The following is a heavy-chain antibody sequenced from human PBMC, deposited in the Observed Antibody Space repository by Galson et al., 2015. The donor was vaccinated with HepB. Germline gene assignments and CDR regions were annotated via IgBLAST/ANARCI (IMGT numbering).Heavy chain of an antibody. CDR3: ARDIYTGAVSTASAFDY. D-gene: IGHD1-1*01. CDR1: GFTFDDYA. CDR2: ISWNSGNI. J-gene: IGHJ4*02. Sequence: RLSCAASGFTFDDYAMHWVRQAPGKGLEWVSGISWNSGNIGYADSVKGRFTISRDNAKNCLYLQMNSLRTEDTAFYYCARDIYTGAVSTASAFDYWGQGTLVTVSS. V-gene: IGHV3-9*01.